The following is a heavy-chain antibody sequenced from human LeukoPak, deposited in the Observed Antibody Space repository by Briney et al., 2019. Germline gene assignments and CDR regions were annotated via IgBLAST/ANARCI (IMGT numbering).Heavy chain of an antibody. J-gene: IGHJ6*03. CDR1: GYSISSGYY. D-gene: IGHD2-2*01. CDR3: VVVPAEWGYYYYYMDV. CDR2: IYYSGST. Sequence: SQTLSLTCAVSGYSISSGYYWGWIRQPPGKGLEWIGSIYYSGSTYYNPSLKSRVTISVDTSKNQFSLKLSSVTAADTAVYYCVVVPAEWGYYYYYMDVWGKGTTVTVSS. V-gene: IGHV4-38-2*01.